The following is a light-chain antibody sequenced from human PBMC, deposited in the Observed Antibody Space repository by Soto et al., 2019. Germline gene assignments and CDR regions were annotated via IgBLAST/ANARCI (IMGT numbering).Light chain of an antibody. CDR3: HHSGSSPWT. Sequence: EIVLTQSPATLSLSPGGRATLSCGASQSIPSRYLAWNQQKPGLAPRLLIYDASSRASGIPDRFSGSGSGTDFTLTISRLEPEDFAVYCCHHSGSSPWTFGQGTKVEIK. CDR1: QSIPSRY. V-gene: IGKV3D-20*01. CDR2: DAS. J-gene: IGKJ1*01.